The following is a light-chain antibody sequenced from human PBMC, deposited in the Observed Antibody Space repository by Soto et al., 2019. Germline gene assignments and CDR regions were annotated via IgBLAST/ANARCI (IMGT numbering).Light chain of an antibody. CDR3: QQYCRSGT. V-gene: IGKV3-20*01. CDR2: GAS. Sequence: IRLNQSPVALSLKQGERATLSCRASQSVSNNDLAWYQQTPGQAPRLLIYGASNRATGIPDRFSGSGSGTDFTLTISRLEPEDFAVYYCQQYCRSGTFGQGTKVDIK. J-gene: IGKJ1*01. CDR1: QSVSNND.